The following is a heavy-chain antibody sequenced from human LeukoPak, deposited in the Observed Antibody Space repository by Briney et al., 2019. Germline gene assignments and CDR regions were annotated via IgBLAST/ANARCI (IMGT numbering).Heavy chain of an antibody. Sequence: ASVTVSCKASGYTFTSYGISWVRQAPGQGLEWMGWISAYNGNTNYAQKLQGRVTMTTDTSTSTAYMELRSLRSDDTAVYYCARDLRITMVRGLARFDYWGQGTLVTVSS. D-gene: IGHD3-10*01. CDR1: GYTFTSYG. CDR2: ISAYNGNT. J-gene: IGHJ4*02. CDR3: ARDLRITMVRGLARFDY. V-gene: IGHV1-18*04.